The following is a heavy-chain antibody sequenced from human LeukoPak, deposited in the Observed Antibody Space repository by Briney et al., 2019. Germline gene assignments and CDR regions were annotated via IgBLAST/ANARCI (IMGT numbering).Heavy chain of an antibody. CDR2: IYYSGNT. Sequence: PSETLSLTCTVSGGSISSSSYYWGWIRQPPGKGLEWIGSIYYSGNTYYNPSLKSRVTISVDTSKSQFSLKLSSVTAADTAVYYCARRKTGTMEDYWGQGTLVTVSS. CDR3: ARRKTGTMEDY. J-gene: IGHJ4*02. V-gene: IGHV4-39*01. CDR1: GGSISSSSYY. D-gene: IGHD1-7*01.